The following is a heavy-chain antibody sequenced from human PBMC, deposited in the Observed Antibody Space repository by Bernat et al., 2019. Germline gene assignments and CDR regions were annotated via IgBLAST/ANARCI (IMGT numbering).Heavy chain of an antibody. V-gene: IGHV3-30*18. Sequence: VQLVESGGGVVQPGGSLRLSCAASGFTFSSYGMHWVRQAPGKGLEWVAVISDDGSNKYYADSVKGRFSISRDNSKNTLYLQMNSLRAEDTAVYYCTKDRRVWNNYYGMDVWGQGTTVTVSS. CDR1: GFTFSSYG. CDR3: TKDRRVWNNYYGMDV. J-gene: IGHJ6*02. D-gene: IGHD1/OR15-1a*01. CDR2: ISDDGSNK.